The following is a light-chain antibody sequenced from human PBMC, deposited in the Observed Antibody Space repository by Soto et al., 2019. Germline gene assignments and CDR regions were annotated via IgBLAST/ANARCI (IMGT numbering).Light chain of an antibody. CDR3: QQYNNWPLT. J-gene: IGKJ1*01. V-gene: IGKV3-15*01. Sequence: ETVMTQSPATLSVSPGERATLSCRASQSININLAWYQQKPGQAPRLLIYGESARATGIPARFSGTGSGTEFTLTISSLQSEDFAVYYGQQYNNWPLTFGQGTKVEIK. CDR2: GES. CDR1: QSININ.